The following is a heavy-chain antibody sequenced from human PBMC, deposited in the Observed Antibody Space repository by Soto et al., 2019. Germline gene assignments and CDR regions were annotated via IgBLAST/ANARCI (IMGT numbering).Heavy chain of an antibody. V-gene: IGHV3-30*18. CDR2: VSDDGSNK. J-gene: IGHJ4*02. CDR1: GFTFSSYG. D-gene: IGHD3-22*01. CDR3: AKEWVYDSSGWSFDY. Sequence: QVQLVESGGGVVQPGRSLRLSCAASGFTFSSYGMHWVRQAPGKGLEWVAVVSDDGSNKYYADSVKGRFTISSDNSKNTLYLQMNSLRAEDTAVYYCAKEWVYDSSGWSFDYWGQGTLVTVSS.